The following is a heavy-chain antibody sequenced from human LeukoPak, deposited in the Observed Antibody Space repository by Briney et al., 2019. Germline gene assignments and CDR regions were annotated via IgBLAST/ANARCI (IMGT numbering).Heavy chain of an antibody. CDR1: GYTFTGYY. V-gene: IGHV1-2*02. Sequence: ASVKVSCKASGYTFTGYYMNWVRQAPGQGLEWMGGINPNSGDTIYVQEFQGRVTMTRDTSISTAYMELSRLRSDDTAVYYCARATFYYDSGGYYDAFDIWGQGTVVTVSS. D-gene: IGHD3-22*01. CDR3: ARATFYYDSGGYYDAFDI. J-gene: IGHJ3*02. CDR2: INPNSGDT.